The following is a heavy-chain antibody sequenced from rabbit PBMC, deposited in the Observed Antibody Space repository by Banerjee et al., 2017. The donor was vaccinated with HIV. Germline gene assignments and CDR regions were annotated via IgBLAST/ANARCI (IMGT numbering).Heavy chain of an antibody. CDR3: ARGGYYAGDGYNL. Sequence: QEQLKETGGGLVQPGGSLTLSCKASGFDFSSNAMCWVRQAPGKGLEWIACIGAGSGGSTYCATWAKGRFTISKTSSTTVTLQMTSLTAADTATYFCARGGYYAGDGYNLWGQGTLVTVS. V-gene: IGHV1S45*01. CDR1: GFDFSSNA. D-gene: IGHD4-2*01. CDR2: IGAGSGGST. J-gene: IGHJ4*01.